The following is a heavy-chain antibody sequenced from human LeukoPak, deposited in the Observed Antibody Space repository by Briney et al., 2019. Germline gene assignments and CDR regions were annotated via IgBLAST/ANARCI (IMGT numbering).Heavy chain of an antibody. Sequence: ASVKVSCKASGYTFTSYDINWVRQATGQGLEWMGWMNPNSGNTGYAQKFQGRVTITRNTSISTAYMELSSLRSEDTAVYYCASMAYSGSYLGHFQHWGQGTLVTVSS. J-gene: IGHJ1*01. CDR3: ASMAYSGSYLGHFQH. CDR2: MNPNSGNT. CDR1: GYTFTSYD. V-gene: IGHV1-8*03. D-gene: IGHD1-26*01.